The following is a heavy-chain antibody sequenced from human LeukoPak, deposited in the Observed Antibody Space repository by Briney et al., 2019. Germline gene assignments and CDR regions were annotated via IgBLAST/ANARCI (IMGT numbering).Heavy chain of an antibody. Sequence: PGGSLRPSCAASGFTFSSYSMNWVRQAPGKGLEWVSSISSSSSYIYYADSVKGRFTISRDNAKNSLYLQMNSLRAEDTAVYYCARDPSTYYYDSSGYYNWFDPWGQGTLVTVSS. CDR1: GFTFSSYS. D-gene: IGHD3-22*01. V-gene: IGHV3-21*01. CDR3: ARDPSTYYYDSSGYYNWFDP. J-gene: IGHJ5*02. CDR2: ISSSSSYI.